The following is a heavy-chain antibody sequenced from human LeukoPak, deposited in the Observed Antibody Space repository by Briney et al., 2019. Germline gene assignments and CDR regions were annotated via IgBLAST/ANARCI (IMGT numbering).Heavy chain of an antibody. CDR2: IYYSGST. CDR1: GGSISSGDYY. Sequence: PSETLSLTCTVSGGSISSGDYYWSWIRQPPGKGLEWIVYIYYSGSTYYNPSLKSRVTISVDTSKNQFSLKLSSVTAADTAVYYCARGYIAVAHDAFDIWGQRTMVTVSS. D-gene: IGHD6-19*01. J-gene: IGHJ3*02. CDR3: ARGYIAVAHDAFDI. V-gene: IGHV4-30-4*08.